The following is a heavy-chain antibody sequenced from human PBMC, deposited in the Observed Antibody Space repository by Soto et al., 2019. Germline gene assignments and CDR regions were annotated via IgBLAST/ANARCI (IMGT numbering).Heavy chain of an antibody. CDR1: GFSFTGYY. D-gene: IGHD3-16*01. Sequence: ASVKVSCKASGFSFTGYYIHWLRQAPGQGLEWMGWINAHSGGTEYAQKFQGRVTLTRDTSIATAYLTLTSLTSDDTALYYCAKDSTRQLAYWLDPWGQGSQVTVSS. CDR3: AKDSTRQLAYWLDP. V-gene: IGHV1-2*02. J-gene: IGHJ5*02. CDR2: INAHSGGT.